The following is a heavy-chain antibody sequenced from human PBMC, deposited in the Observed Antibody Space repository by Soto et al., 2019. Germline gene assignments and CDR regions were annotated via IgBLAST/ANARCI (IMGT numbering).Heavy chain of an antibody. J-gene: IGHJ6*03. CDR1: GGSISPYY. CDR3: ARKGAAASYAHFYMDV. Sequence: QVQLQASGPGLVKPSEPLSLTCTVSGGSISPYYWSWIRQHPGKGLAWIGYVYYSGNTNYNPSLESGVTISVDTSRNRFSLNLTSATAADTAVYYCARKGAAASYAHFYMDVWGRGTAVTVSS. V-gene: IGHV4-59*01. D-gene: IGHD2-2*01. CDR2: VYYSGNT.